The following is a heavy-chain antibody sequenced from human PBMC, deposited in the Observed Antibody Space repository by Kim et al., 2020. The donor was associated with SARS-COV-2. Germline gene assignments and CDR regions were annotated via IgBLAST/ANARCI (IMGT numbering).Heavy chain of an antibody. Sequence: VEGRFSISRDNSKNTLYLQMNSLRSEATALYYCVKEAAFTTIVVDYYFDFWGQGTLVTVSS. D-gene: IGHD3-22*01. V-gene: IGHV3-30*02. J-gene: IGHJ4*02. CDR3: VKEAAFTTIVVDYYFDF.